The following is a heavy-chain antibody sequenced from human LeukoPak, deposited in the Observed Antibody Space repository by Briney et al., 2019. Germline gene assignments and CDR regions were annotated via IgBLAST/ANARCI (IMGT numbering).Heavy chain of an antibody. J-gene: IGHJ4*02. D-gene: IGHD6-13*01. Sequence: PGGSLRLSCAASGFTFSSYEMNWVRQAPGKGLEWVSYISSSGSTIYYADSVKGRFTISRDNAKNSLYLQMNSLRAEDTAVYYCARGVSSEGNFDYWGQGTLVTVSS. V-gene: IGHV3-48*03. CDR3: ARGVSSEGNFDY. CDR1: GFTFSSYE. CDR2: ISSSGSTI.